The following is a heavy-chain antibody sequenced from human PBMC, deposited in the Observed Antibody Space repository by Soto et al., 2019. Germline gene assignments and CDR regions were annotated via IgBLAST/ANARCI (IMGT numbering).Heavy chain of an antibody. J-gene: IGHJ2*01. Sequence: GGSLRLSCAASGFIFNNFPMSWVRQAPGKGLEWVSTLGGGVGTTYDASSVKGRFTISGDNSKNTLYLQMNSLRVEDTAVYYCAKAPYCGGGICYSDWFFDLWGRGTLGIVS. CDR3: AKAPYCGGGICYSDWFFDL. V-gene: IGHV3-23*01. CDR2: LGGGVGTT. D-gene: IGHD2-15*01. CDR1: GFIFNNFP.